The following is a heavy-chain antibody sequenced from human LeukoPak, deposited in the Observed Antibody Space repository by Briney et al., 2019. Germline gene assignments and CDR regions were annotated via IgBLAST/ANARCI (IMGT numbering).Heavy chain of an antibody. Sequence: PGGSLRLSCAASGFTFSSYAMSWVRQAPGKGLEWVSAISGSGGSTYYADSVKGRFTISRDNTKNTLYLQMNSLRTEDTAVYYCARPETQYSSGLDGFDIWGQGTMVTVSP. CDR1: GFTFSSYA. J-gene: IGHJ3*02. V-gene: IGHV3-23*01. CDR3: ARPETQYSSGLDGFDI. CDR2: ISGSGGST. D-gene: IGHD6-19*01.